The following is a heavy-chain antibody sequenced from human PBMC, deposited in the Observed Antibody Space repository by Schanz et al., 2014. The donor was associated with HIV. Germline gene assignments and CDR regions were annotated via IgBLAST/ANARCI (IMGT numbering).Heavy chain of an antibody. Sequence: EVQLVESGGGLVKPGGSLRLSCAASGFIFSSYTIYWVRQTPEKGLEWVSSISGNSRYIYYAESVKGRFTISRDNAKNTLYLQMNSLRAEDTAVYYCARDPPLSSSSLDYWGQGTLVTVSS. V-gene: IGHV3-21*02. J-gene: IGHJ4*02. D-gene: IGHD6-6*01. CDR1: GFIFSSYT. CDR3: ARDPPLSSSSLDY. CDR2: ISGNSRYI.